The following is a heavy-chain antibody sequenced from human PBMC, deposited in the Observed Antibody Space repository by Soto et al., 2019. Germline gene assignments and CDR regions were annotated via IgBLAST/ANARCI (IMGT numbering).Heavy chain of an antibody. D-gene: IGHD3-22*01. CDR1: GGTFSSYA. V-gene: IGHV1-69*13. J-gene: IGHJ4*02. CDR2: IIPIFGTA. CDR3: AREVHYDSSGYSDY. Sequence: SVKVSCKASGGTFSSYAISWVRQAPGQGLEWMGGIIPIFGTANYAQKFQGRVTITADESTSTAYMELSSLRSEDTAVYYCAREVHYDSSGYSDYWGQGTLVTVSS.